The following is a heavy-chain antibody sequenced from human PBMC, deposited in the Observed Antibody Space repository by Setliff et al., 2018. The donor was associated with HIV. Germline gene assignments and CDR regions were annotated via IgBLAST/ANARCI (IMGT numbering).Heavy chain of an antibody. CDR3: VRGRRWFGELSPINYYYYGMDV. Sequence: SVKVSCKASGFTFNHYALSWVRQAPGQRPEWMGGTIPMSDIPNYAQNFQGRVTITADHSTTTTYMELSSLSSEDTAVYYCVRGRRWFGELSPINYYYYGMDVWGQGTTFTV. CDR2: TIPMSDIP. CDR1: GFTFNHYA. D-gene: IGHD3-10*01. J-gene: IGHJ6*02. V-gene: IGHV1-69*10.